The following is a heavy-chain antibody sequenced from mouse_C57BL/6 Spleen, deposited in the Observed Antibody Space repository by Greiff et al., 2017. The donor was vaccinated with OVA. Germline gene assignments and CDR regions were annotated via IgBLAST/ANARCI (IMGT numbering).Heavy chain of an antibody. V-gene: IGHV1-39*01. J-gene: IGHJ2*01. Sequence: EVKVVESGPELVKPGASVKISCKASGYSFTDYNINWVKQSTGQSLEWIGVINPNYGTTSYNQKFKGKATLTVDQSSSTAYLQLNSLTSEDSAVYYCARSRSTMITGFDYWGQGTTLTVSS. CDR1: GYSFTDYN. CDR3: ARSRSTMITGFDY. CDR2: INPNYGTT. D-gene: IGHD2-4*01.